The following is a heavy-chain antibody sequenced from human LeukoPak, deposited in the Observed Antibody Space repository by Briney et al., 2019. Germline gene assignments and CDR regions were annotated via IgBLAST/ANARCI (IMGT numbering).Heavy chain of an antibody. CDR2: IIPILGIA. J-gene: IGHJ4*02. CDR3: ARATTEFYYYDSSGYGD. V-gene: IGHV1-69*04. Sequence: ASVKVSCKASGGTFSSYAISWVRQAPGQGLEWMGRIIPILGIANYAQKFQGRVTITADESTSTAYMELSSLRSEDTAVYYCARATTEFYYYDSSGYGDWGQGTLVTVSS. D-gene: IGHD3-22*01. CDR1: GGTFSSYA.